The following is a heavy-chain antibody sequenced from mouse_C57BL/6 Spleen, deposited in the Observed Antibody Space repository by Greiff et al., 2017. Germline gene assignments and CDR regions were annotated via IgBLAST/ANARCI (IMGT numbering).Heavy chain of an antibody. CDR3: ARSAYYGSSPLDY. D-gene: IGHD1-1*01. Sequence: QVQLQQSGAELVRPGTSVKVSCKASGYAFTNYLIEWVKQRPGQGLEWIGVINPGSGGTNYNEKFKGKATLTADKSSSTAYLQLSSLTSEDSAVYFCARSAYYGSSPLDYWGQGTTLTVSS. CDR1: GYAFTNYL. J-gene: IGHJ2*01. CDR2: INPGSGGT. V-gene: IGHV1-54*01.